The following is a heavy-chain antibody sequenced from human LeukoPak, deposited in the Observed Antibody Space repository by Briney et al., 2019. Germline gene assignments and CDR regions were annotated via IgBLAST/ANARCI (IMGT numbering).Heavy chain of an antibody. V-gene: IGHV3-53*01. D-gene: IGHD3-22*01. CDR2: IYSGGST. CDR3: AKANYYYDSSGHYYYYYYMDV. J-gene: IGHJ6*03. CDR1: GFTVSSND. Sequence: GGSLRLSCAASGFTVSSNDMSWVRQAPGKGLEWVSVIYSGGSTYYADSVKGRFTISRDNYKNTLYLQMNSLRAEDTAVYYCAKANYYYDSSGHYYYYYYMDVWGKGTTVTVSS.